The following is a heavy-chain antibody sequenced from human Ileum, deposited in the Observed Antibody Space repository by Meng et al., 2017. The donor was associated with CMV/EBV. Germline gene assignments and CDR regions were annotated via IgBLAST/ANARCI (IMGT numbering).Heavy chain of an antibody. V-gene: IGHV3-64*07. D-gene: IGHD4-23*01. Sequence: EVQLVESGGGLVEPGGFLRLCCAASGFAFSSYEMHWVRQAPGQGLEYVSAISSDGDKTYYADSVKGRFTISRDNSKNTLYLQMGSLRGDDMAVYYCARDADSNSYYYFDKWGQGTLVNVSS. J-gene: IGHJ4*02. CDR2: ISSDGDKT. CDR3: ARDADSNSYYYFDK. CDR1: GFAFSSYE.